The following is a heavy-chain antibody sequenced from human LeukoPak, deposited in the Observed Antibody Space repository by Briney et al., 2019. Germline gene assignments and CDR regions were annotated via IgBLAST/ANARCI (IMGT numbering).Heavy chain of an antibody. D-gene: IGHD1-20*01. CDR3: ARDRDNWNDPYFDY. J-gene: IGHJ4*02. V-gene: IGHV3-21*01. CDR1: GFRFSSYE. Sequence: TGGSLRLSCAASGFRFSSYEMNWVRQAPGKGLEWVSSISSSSSYIYYADSVKGRFTISRDNAKDSLYLQMNSLRAEDTAVYYCARDRDNWNDPYFDYWGQRTLVTVSS. CDR2: ISSSSSYI.